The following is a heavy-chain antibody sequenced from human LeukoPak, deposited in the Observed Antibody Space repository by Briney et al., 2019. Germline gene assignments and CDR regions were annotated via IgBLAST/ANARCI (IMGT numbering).Heavy chain of an antibody. D-gene: IGHD3-22*01. CDR2: IIPIFGTA. J-gene: IGHJ4*02. CDR3: ARGLNYYDSSGFQDHYYFDY. Sequence: SVKVSCKASGGTFSSYAISWVRQAPGQGLEWMGGIIPIFGTANYAQKFQGRVTITADKSTSTAYMELSSLRSEDTAVYYCARGLNYYDSSGFQDHYYFDYWGQGTLVSVSS. CDR1: GGTFSSYA. V-gene: IGHV1-69*06.